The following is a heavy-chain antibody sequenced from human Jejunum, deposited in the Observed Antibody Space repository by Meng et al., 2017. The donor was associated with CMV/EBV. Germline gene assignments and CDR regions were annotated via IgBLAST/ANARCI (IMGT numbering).Heavy chain of an antibody. Sequence: SEFTFSRYEMSWVRQAPGKGLEWVSYISGSGNTVYYGDSVRGRFTISRDNAKNSVYLQMNGLRAEDTAVYYCARVVLSSTRPYFDFWGQRTLVTVSS. J-gene: IGHJ4*02. D-gene: IGHD5/OR15-5a*01. CDR3: ARVVLSSTRPYFDF. V-gene: IGHV3-48*03. CDR2: ISGSGNTV. CDR1: EFTFSRYE.